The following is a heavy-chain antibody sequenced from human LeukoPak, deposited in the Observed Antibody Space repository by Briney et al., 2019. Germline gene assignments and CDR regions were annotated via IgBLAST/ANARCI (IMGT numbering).Heavy chain of an antibody. CDR3: AKDGYYDFWSGYGYYYYYMDV. Sequence: GGSLRLSCAASGFTFSSYGMHWVRQAPGKGLEWVAVIWYDGSNKYYADSVKGRFTISRDNSKNTLYLQMNGLRAEDTAVYYCAKDGYYDFWSGYGYYYYYMDVWGKGTTVTVSS. D-gene: IGHD3-3*01. CDR2: IWYDGSNK. V-gene: IGHV3-33*06. CDR1: GFTFSSYG. J-gene: IGHJ6*03.